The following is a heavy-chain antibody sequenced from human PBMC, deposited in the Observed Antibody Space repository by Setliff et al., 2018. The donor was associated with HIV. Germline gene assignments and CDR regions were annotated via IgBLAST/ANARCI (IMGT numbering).Heavy chain of an antibody. Sequence: PSETLSLTCAVYGGSFSGYYWTWIRQPPGKGLEWVGEISHGGSSGSTNSNPSLESRVTTSIDTSRNQFSLKLRSATATDTALYYCARVSSSYYFLGAFDSWGQGTLVTVSS. CDR1: GGSFSGYY. V-gene: IGHV4-34*01. J-gene: IGHJ4*02. CDR2: ISHGGSSGST. CDR3: ARVSSSYYFLGAFDS. D-gene: IGHD6-13*01.